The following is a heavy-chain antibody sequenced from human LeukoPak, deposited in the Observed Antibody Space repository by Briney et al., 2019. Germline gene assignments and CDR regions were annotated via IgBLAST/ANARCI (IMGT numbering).Heavy chain of an antibody. V-gene: IGHV3-23*01. CDR3: AKTQGYYDC. J-gene: IGHJ4*02. Sequence: GGSLRLSCAASGFTFSSYGTNWVRQAPGKGLEWVSGIGVGGTTYYADSVKGRFTISRDTSKSTLSLQMNSLRAEDTAVYYCAKTQGYYDCWGQGTLVTVSS. CDR1: GFTFSSYG. D-gene: IGHD3-22*01. CDR2: IGVGGTT.